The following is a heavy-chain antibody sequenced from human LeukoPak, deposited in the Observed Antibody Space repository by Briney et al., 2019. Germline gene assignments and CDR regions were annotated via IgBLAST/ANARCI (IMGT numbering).Heavy chain of an antibody. D-gene: IGHD6-6*01. CDR3: ARGRLAARPVGYRFDP. J-gene: IGHJ5*02. CDR1: GYTFTSYD. Sequence: ASVKVSCKASGYTFTSYDINWVRQATGQGLEWMGWMNPNSGNTGYAQKFQGRVTMTRNTSISTAYMELSSLRSEDTAVYYCARGRLAARPVGYRFDPWGQGTLVTVSS. CDR2: MNPNSGNT. V-gene: IGHV1-8*01.